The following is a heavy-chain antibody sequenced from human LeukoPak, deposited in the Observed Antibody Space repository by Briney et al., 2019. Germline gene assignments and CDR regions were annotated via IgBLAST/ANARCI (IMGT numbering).Heavy chain of an antibody. CDR3: AKFSSLAYCGGDCSKSDY. CDR1: GFTFSDYY. CDR2: ISYDGSNK. Sequence: GGSLRLSCAASGFTFSDYYMSWIRQAPGKGLEWVAVISYDGSNKYYADSVKGRFTISRDNSKNTLYLQMNSLRAEDTAVYYCAKFSSLAYCGGDCSKSDYWGQGTLVAVSS. V-gene: IGHV3-30*18. J-gene: IGHJ4*02. D-gene: IGHD2-21*02.